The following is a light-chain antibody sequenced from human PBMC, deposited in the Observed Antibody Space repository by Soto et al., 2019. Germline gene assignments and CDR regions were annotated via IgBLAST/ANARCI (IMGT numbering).Light chain of an antibody. Sequence: ELVMPQSPATLPVSPGERATLSCRASQSVSSNLAWYQQKSAQAPRLLIYGVSTRATGIPNRYSGSGSGTDFTLTISRLEPEDFAVFYCQQYGDSPTFGQGTKVDSK. V-gene: IGKV3D-15*02. CDR3: QQYGDSPT. CDR2: GVS. CDR1: QSVSSN. J-gene: IGKJ1*01.